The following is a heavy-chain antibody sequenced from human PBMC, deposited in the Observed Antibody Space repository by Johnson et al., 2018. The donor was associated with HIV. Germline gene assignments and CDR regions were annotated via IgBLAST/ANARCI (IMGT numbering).Heavy chain of an antibody. D-gene: IGHD3-16*02. CDR3: ARPPAYLYKATFSI. CDR1: GFSFDSFW. J-gene: IGHJ3*02. V-gene: IGHV3-7*05. CDR2: INQDGSET. Sequence: VQLVESGGGLVQPGGSLRLSCSASGFSFDSFWMTWVRQAPGKGLEWVANINQDGSETYYVDSVKGRFTISRDNAKNSLYLPMDSLRGADTAVYFCARPPAYLYKATFSIWGQGTMVTVSS.